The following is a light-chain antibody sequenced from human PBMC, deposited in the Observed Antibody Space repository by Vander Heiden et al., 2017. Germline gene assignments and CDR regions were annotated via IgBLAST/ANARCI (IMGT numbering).Light chain of an antibody. J-gene: IGKJ2*01. CDR3: QQSYSTPPENT. CDR1: QSISSY. V-gene: IGKV1-39*01. CDR2: AAS. Sequence: DIQMTQSPSSLSASVGDRVTITCRASQSISSYLNWYQQNPGKAPKLLIYAASSLQSGVPSRFSGSGSGTDFTLTISSLQPEDFATYYCQQSYSTPPENTFGQGTKLEIK.